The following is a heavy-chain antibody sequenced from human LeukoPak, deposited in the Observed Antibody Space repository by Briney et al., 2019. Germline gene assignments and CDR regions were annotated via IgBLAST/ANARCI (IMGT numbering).Heavy chain of an antibody. CDR1: GGSISSGDFY. V-gene: IGHV4-30-4*08. Sequence: SQTLSLTCTVSGGSISSGDFYWSWIRQPPGKGLVGIGYIYYSGSTYYNPSLKSQVTISVDTSKNQFPLKLSSVTAADTAVYYCARAYYDFWSGYSPQALYYFDYWGQGTLVTVSS. CDR2: IYYSGST. D-gene: IGHD3-3*01. CDR3: ARAYYDFWSGYSPQALYYFDY. J-gene: IGHJ4*02.